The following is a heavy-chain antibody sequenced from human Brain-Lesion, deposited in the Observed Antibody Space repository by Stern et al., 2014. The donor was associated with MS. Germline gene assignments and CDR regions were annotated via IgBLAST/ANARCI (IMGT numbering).Heavy chain of an antibody. Sequence: VQLLESGPGLVKPSETLSLTCTVAGGSVSSTSYAWAWIRQPPGKGLEWIGTIYYSGDTYYRPSPKSRLTISLDTSKIQFPLQLRSVTAADTAVYYCAGEEDIRYCSGGSCTGNWFDPWGKGTLVTVSS. D-gene: IGHD2-15*01. J-gene: IGHJ5*02. CDR1: GGSVSSTSYA. CDR3: AGEEDIRYCSGGSCTGNWFDP. V-gene: IGHV4-39*01. CDR2: IYYSGDT.